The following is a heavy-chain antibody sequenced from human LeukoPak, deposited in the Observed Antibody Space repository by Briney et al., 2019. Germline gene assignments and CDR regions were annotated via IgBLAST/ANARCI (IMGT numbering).Heavy chain of an antibody. CDR2: IYYNERS. V-gene: IGHV4-59*12. CDR1: GDSISSYF. J-gene: IGHJ4*02. D-gene: IGHD3-9*01. CDR3: ARSPQYFDRLLDGDSHYFFDS. Sequence: SETLSLTCTVSGDSISSYFWSWIRQPPGRGLEWIGYIYYNERSNYNPSLRSRVSISIGTSKNQFSLKLNSVTAADSAVYYCARSPQYFDRLLDGDSHYFFDSWGQGTLVIVSS.